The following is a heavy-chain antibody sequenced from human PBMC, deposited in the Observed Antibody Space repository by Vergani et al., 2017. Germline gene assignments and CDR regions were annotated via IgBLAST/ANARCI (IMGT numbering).Heavy chain of an antibody. J-gene: IGHJ4*02. CDR1: GFTFSSYG. V-gene: IGHV3-30*18. CDR3: AKDYDFWSGYYTGPDY. D-gene: IGHD3-3*01. Sequence: QVQLVESGGGVVQPWRSLRLSCAASGFTFSSYGMHWVRQAPGKGLEWVAVISYDGSNKYYADSVKGRFTISRDNSKNTLYLQMNSLRAEDTAVYYCAKDYDFWSGYYTGPDYWGQGTLVTVSS. CDR2: ISYDGSNK.